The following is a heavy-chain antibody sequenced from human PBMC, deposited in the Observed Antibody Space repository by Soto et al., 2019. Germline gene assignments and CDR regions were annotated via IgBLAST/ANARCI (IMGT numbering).Heavy chain of an antibody. Sequence: QVQLVQSGAEVKKPGSSVKVSCKASGGTFSSYAISWVRQAPGQGLEWMGRIIPMFGTPNYAQKFQGRVTITAAKSTSTAYMELSSLRSEDTAVYYCARVVVVAAANSYYYDYGMDAWGQGTTVTVSS. CDR1: GGTFSSYA. D-gene: IGHD2-15*01. V-gene: IGHV1-69*08. J-gene: IGHJ6*02. CDR3: ARVVVVAAANSYYYDYGMDA. CDR2: IIPMFGTP.